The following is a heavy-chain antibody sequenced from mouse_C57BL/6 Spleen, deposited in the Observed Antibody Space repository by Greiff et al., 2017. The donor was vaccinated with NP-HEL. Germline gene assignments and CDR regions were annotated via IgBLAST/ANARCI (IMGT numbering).Heavy chain of an antibody. CDR2: IYPGDGDT. CDR1: GYAFSSSW. D-gene: IGHD1-1*01. J-gene: IGHJ2*01. CDR3: ARRDYGSILDY. V-gene: IGHV1-82*01. Sequence: QVQLKQSGPELVKPGASVKISCKASGYAFSSSWMNWVKQRPGKGLEWIGRIYPGDGDTNYNGKFKGKATLTADKSSSTAYMQLSSLTSEDSAVYFCARRDYGSILDYWGQGTTLTVSS.